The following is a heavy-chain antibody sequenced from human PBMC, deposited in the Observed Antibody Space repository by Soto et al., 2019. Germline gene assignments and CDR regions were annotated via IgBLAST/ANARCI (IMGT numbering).Heavy chain of an antibody. CDR2: IKSKTDGGTT. Sequence: EVQLVESGGGLVKPGGSLRLSFAASGFTFGNVWRIGVPQAPGKGLEWVGRIKSKTDGGTTDYAAPVKGRFTISRDDSKNTLYLQMNSLKTEDTAVYYCTPLALKYSSGWYEFSDWGQGTLVTVSS. CDR3: TPLALKYSSGWYEFSD. J-gene: IGHJ4*02. V-gene: IGHV3-15*07. CDR1: GFTFGNVW. D-gene: IGHD6-19*01.